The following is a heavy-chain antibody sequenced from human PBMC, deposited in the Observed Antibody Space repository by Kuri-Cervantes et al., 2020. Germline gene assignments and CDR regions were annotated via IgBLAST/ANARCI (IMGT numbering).Heavy chain of an antibody. D-gene: IGHD3-22*01. Sequence: GESLKISCAASGFTFSSYAMSWVRQAPGKGLEWVSAISGSGGSTYYADSVKGRFTISRDNAKNSLYLQMHSLRAEDTAVYYCATYYDSSGFFGYWGQGTLVTVSS. J-gene: IGHJ4*02. CDR3: ATYYDSSGFFGY. CDR2: ISGSGGST. V-gene: IGHV3-23*01. CDR1: GFTFSSYA.